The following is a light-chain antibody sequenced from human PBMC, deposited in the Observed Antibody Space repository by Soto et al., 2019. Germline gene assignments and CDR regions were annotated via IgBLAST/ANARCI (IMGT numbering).Light chain of an antibody. Sequence: EIVLTQSPGTLSLSPGERATLSCRASQSVSSNYLAWYQQKPGQAPRLLIYGASSRATGIPDRFSGSGSGTDFTLTISRLEPEDFAVYYCQQYGSSPWTFGQGDQGGYQ. V-gene: IGKV3-20*01. CDR1: QSVSSNY. CDR2: GAS. J-gene: IGKJ1*01. CDR3: QQYGSSPWT.